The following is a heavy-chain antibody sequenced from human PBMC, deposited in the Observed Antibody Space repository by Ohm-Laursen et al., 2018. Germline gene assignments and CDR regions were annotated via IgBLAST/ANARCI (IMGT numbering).Heavy chain of an antibody. V-gene: IGHV3-23*01. CDR3: ARDGKRLLRFLEWRFDY. CDR2: ISGSGGST. CDR1: GFTFSSYA. D-gene: IGHD3-3*01. J-gene: IGHJ4*02. Sequence: SLRLSCSASGFTFSSYAMSWVRQAPGKGLEWVSAISGSGGSTYYADSVKGRFTISRDNSKNTLYLQMNSLTAEDTAVYYCARDGKRLLRFLEWRFDYWAREPWSPSPQ.